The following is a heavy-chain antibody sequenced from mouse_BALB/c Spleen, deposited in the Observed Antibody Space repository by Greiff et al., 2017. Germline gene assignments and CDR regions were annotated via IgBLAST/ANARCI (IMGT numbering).Heavy chain of an antibody. CDR3: ASKMDY. J-gene: IGHJ4*01. V-gene: IGHV1-69*02. CDR2: IDPSDSYT. Sequence: QVQLQQPGAELVKPGASVKLSCKASGYTFTSYWMHWVKQRPGQGLEWIGEIDPSDSYTNYNQKFKGKATLTVDKSSSTAYMQLSSLTSEDSAVYYCASKMDYWGQGTSVTVSS. CDR1: GYTFTSYW.